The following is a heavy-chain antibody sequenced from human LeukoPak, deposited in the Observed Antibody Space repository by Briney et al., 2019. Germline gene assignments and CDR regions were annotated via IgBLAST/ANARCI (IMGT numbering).Heavy chain of an antibody. CDR2: ISYDGSNK. D-gene: IGHD6-19*01. CDR1: GFTFSIYA. CDR3: ARDLAVAGRWRNWFDP. J-gene: IGHJ5*02. Sequence: PGGSLRLSCAASGFTFSIYAMHWVRQAPGKGLEWVAVISYDGSNKYYADSVKGRFTISRDNSKNTLYLQMNSLRAEDTAVYYCARDLAVAGRWRNWFDPWGQGTLVTVSS. V-gene: IGHV3-30-3*01.